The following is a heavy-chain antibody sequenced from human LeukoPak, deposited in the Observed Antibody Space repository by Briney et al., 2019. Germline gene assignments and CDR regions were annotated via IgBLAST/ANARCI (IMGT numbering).Heavy chain of an antibody. CDR1: GFTFSSYW. J-gene: IGHJ4*02. CDR3: AKVQPVLVAEPFYFDY. V-gene: IGHV3-74*01. CDR2: INSAGSAT. D-gene: IGHD2-15*01. Sequence: GGSLRLSCAASGFTFSSYWMLWVRQAPGGELVCVSRINSAGSATNYADSVKGRFTISRDNAKNTLYLQMNGLRAEDTAVYYCAKVQPVLVAEPFYFDYWGQGTLVTVSS.